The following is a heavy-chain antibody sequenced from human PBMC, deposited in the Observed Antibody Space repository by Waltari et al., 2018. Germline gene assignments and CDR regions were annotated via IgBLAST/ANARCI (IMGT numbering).Heavy chain of an antibody. CDR1: GFTFRSYA. CDR3: ANSLVTMIVVSGAFDI. D-gene: IGHD3-22*01. J-gene: IGHJ3*02. Sequence: EVQLLESGGGLVQPGGSLRLSCAASGFTFRSYAMSWVRQAPGKGLEWVPAISGRGGSTYYADSVKGRFTISRDNSKNTLYLQMNSLRAEDTAVYYCANSLVTMIVVSGAFDIWGQGTMVTVSS. V-gene: IGHV3-23*01. CDR2: ISGRGGST.